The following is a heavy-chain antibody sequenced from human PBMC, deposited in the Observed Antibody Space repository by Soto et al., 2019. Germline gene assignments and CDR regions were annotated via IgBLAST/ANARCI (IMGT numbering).Heavy chain of an antibody. Sequence: GASVNVSCTASGYTFTSYYMHWVRQAPGQGLEWMGIINPSGGSTSYAQKFQGRVTMTRDTSTSTVYMELSSLRSEDTAVYYCARDGPHYYGSGSYYNVRNWFDPWGQGTLVTVSS. CDR1: GYTFTSYY. CDR3: ARDGPHYYGSGSYYNVRNWFDP. D-gene: IGHD3-10*01. J-gene: IGHJ5*02. V-gene: IGHV1-46*01. CDR2: INPSGGST.